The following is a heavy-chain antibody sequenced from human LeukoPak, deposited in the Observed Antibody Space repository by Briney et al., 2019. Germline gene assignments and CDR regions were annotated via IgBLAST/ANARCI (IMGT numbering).Heavy chain of an antibody. V-gene: IGHV3-23*01. CDR3: ARVRRAGYIEGNAFDI. Sequence: PGGSLRLSCAASGFTFSNYGMNWVRQAPGKGLEWVSGIRANGVTAYYADSVKGRFTISRDNAKNSLYLQMNSLRAEDTAVYYCARVRRAGYIEGNAFDIWGQGAMVTVSS. J-gene: IGHJ3*02. CDR2: IRANGVTA. CDR1: GFTFSNYG. D-gene: IGHD3-9*01.